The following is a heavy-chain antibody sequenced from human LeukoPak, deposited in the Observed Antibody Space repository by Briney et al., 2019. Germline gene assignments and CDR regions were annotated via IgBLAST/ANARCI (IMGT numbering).Heavy chain of an antibody. V-gene: IGHV1-2*02. CDR1: GYTFTGYE. CDR3: ARDRDYYGSPERGYYFDY. Sequence: ASVKVSCKASGYTFTGYEIHWVRQAPGQGLEWMGWINPNSGGTNYAQKFQGRVTMTRDTSISTAYMELSRLRSDDTAVYYCARDRDYYGSPERGYYFDYWGQGTLVTVSS. D-gene: IGHD3-10*01. CDR2: INPNSGGT. J-gene: IGHJ4*02.